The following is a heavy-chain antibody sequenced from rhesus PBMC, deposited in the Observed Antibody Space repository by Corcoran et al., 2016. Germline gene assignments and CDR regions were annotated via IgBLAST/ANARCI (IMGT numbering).Heavy chain of an antibody. CDR3: ARDQGGGSWRAAFDF. D-gene: IGHD6-25*01. V-gene: IGHV4-127*01. CDR1: GYSISSGYD. Sequence: QVQLQESGPGVVKPSETLSLTCAVSGYSISSGYDWSWIHQPPGKGLEWIGYIYGSSGSTNYNPSLKNRVTISKDTSKNQFSLKLSSVTAADTAVYYCARDQGGGSWRAAFDFWGQGLRVTVSS. CDR2: IYGSSGST. J-gene: IGHJ3*01.